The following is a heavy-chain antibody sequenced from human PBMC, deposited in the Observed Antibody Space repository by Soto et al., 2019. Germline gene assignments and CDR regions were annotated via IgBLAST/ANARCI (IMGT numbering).Heavy chain of an antibody. CDR2: IRRKANSYTT. Sequence: EVQLVESGGGLVQPGGSLRLSCAASGLIFSDYHMDWVRQAPGKGREWVGRIRRKANSYTTEYAASVKGRFTISRDYSKSSLYLQMNSLKTEDTAVYYCAMLGGWSGGSNDMDVWGQGTTVTVSS. CDR3: AMLGGWSGGSNDMDV. V-gene: IGHV3-72*01. D-gene: IGHD6-19*01. J-gene: IGHJ6*02. CDR1: GLIFSDYH.